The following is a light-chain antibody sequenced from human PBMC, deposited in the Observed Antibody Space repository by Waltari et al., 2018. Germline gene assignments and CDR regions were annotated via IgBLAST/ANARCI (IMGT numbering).Light chain of an antibody. CDR3: QESYSNPWT. CDR1: QGISNW. CDR2: DAS. Sequence: DIQMTQSPSSLSASVGDRVTITCRASQGISNWLAWYQQKPGKAPKSLIYDASSLQSGVPSRFSGSRSGTRFTLTISSLQPEDSATYYCQESYSNPWTFGQGTKVEIK. V-gene: IGKV1D-16*01. J-gene: IGKJ1*01.